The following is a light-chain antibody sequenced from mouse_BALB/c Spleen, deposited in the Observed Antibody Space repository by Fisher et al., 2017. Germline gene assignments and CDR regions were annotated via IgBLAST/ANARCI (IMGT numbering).Light chain of an antibody. CDR2: RAS. CDR3: QQSNEDPPT. V-gene: IGKV3-5*01. Sequence: DIVITQSTASLAVSLGQRATISCRARESVDSYGNSFMHWYQQKPGQPPKLLIYRASNLESGIPARFSGSGSRTDFTLTINPVEADDVATYYCQQSNEDPPTFGSGTKLEIK. J-gene: IGKJ4*01. CDR1: ESVDSYGNSF.